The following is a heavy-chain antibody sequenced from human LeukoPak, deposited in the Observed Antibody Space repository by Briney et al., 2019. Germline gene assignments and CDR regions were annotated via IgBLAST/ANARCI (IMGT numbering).Heavy chain of an antibody. CDR3: ARLKTWGGTQPYDY. D-gene: IGHD2-21*01. Sequence: SETLSLTCTVSGGSISSYYWSWIRQPPGKGLEWIGYIYTSGSTNYNPSLKSRVTISVDTSKNQFSLELRSVTAADTAVYYCARLKTWGGTQPYDYWGQGTLVTVSS. CDR1: GGSISSYY. J-gene: IGHJ4*02. V-gene: IGHV4-4*08. CDR2: IYTSGST.